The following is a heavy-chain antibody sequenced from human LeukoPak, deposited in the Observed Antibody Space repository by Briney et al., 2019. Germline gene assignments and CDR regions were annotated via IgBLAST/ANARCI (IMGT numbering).Heavy chain of an antibody. Sequence: GGSLRLSCAASGFIFSSYWMSWVRQAPGKGLEWVANIKLDGSEKYYVDSVKGRFTISRDNAKNSLYLQMNSLRAEDTAVYYCARVISTSYYFDYWGQGTLVTVSS. V-gene: IGHV3-7*04. J-gene: IGHJ4*02. CDR3: ARVISTSYYFDY. CDR1: GFIFSSYW. CDR2: IKLDGSEK. D-gene: IGHD6-13*01.